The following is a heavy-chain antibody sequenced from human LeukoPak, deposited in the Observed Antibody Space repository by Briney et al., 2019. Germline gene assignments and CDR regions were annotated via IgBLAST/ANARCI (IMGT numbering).Heavy chain of an antibody. CDR3: ARDLTMVRGGGFDY. CDR2: TYYRSKWYN. Sequence: SQTLSLTCAVSGDSVSSNSAAWNWIRQSPSRGLEWLGRTYYRSKWYNDYAVSVKSRITINPDTSKNQFSLQLNSVTPEDTAVYYCARDLTMVRGGGFDYWGQGTLVTVSS. CDR1: GDSVSSNSAA. V-gene: IGHV6-1*01. J-gene: IGHJ4*02. D-gene: IGHD3-10*01.